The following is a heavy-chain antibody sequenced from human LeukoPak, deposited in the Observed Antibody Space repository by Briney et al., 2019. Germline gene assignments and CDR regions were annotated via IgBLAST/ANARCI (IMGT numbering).Heavy chain of an antibody. CDR1: GYTFTSYG. D-gene: IGHD3-10*01. CDR3: ARARGLLWFGELGY. J-gene: IGHJ4*02. Sequence: ASVKVSCKASGYTFTSYGISWVRQAPGQGLEWMGWINPNSGGTNYAQKFQGRVTMTRDTSISTAYMELSRLRSDDTAVYYCARARGLLWFGELGYWGQGTLVTVSS. CDR2: INPNSGGT. V-gene: IGHV1-2*02.